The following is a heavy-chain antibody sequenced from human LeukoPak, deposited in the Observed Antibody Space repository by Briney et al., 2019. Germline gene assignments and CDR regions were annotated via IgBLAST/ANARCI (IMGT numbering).Heavy chain of an antibody. CDR1: GFTFNTYA. D-gene: IGHD6-6*01. CDR2: ISDSGGNT. CDR3: ARHRSSWLIDY. Sequence: GGSLRLSCAAPGFTFNTYAMSLVRQAPWERLQWVSGISDSGGNTYYADSVRGRFTISRDNSKNTLYLQMNSLRAEDTAVYYCARHRSSWLIDYWGQGTLVTVSS. V-gene: IGHV3-23*01. J-gene: IGHJ4*02.